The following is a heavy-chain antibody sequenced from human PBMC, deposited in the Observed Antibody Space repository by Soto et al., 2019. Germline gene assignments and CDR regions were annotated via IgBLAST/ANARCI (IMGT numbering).Heavy chain of an antibody. J-gene: IGHJ4*02. CDR2: IYFSGST. D-gene: IGHD6-19*01. V-gene: IGHV4-59*01. CDR1: GGSISNYY. Sequence: PSETLSLTCTVSGGSISNYYWSWIRQPPGKGFEWIGYIYFSGSTTHNPSLKSRVTISVDTSKNQFSLKLNSVTAVDTAVYYCAREDPTVAGTNYFDYWGQGILVTVSS. CDR3: AREDPTVAGTNYFDY.